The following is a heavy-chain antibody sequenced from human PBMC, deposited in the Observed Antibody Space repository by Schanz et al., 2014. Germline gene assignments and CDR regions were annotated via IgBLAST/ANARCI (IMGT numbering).Heavy chain of an antibody. J-gene: IGHJ4*02. Sequence: VQMVESGGGLVQPGGSLRLSCAASGFTFSKYWMSWVRQAPGKGLEWVANIKQDGSEKYYVDAVKGRFTISRDNAKNSMYLHMKSLRGEDTAVYYCARDNYYGSGSCAYWGQGTLVTVSS. V-gene: IGHV3-7*04. D-gene: IGHD3-10*01. CDR1: GFTFSKYW. CDR3: ARDNYYGSGSCAY. CDR2: IKQDGSEK.